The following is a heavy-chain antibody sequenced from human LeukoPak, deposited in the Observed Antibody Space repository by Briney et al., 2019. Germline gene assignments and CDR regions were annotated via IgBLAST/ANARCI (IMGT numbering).Heavy chain of an antibody. V-gene: IGHV4-61*02. CDR1: GDSISSGDYY. J-gene: IGHJ4*02. Sequence: TLSLTCTVSGDSISSGDYYWSWIRQPAGKGLEWIGRISSSGSTNYNPSLKSRVTISVDTSKNQFSLKLSSVTAADTAVYFCARDAYCSGGGCNYLSNPLDYWGQGTLVTVSS. CDR3: ARDAYCSGGGCNYLSNPLDY. CDR2: ISSSGST. D-gene: IGHD2-15*01.